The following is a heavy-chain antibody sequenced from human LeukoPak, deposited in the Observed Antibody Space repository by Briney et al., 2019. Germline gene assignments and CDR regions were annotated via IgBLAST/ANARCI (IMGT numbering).Heavy chain of an antibody. CDR1: GGTFSSYT. CDR2: IIPILGIA. J-gene: IGHJ4*02. V-gene: IGHV1-69*02. Sequence: ASVKVSCKASGGTFSSYTISWVRQAPGQGLESMGRIIPILGIANYAQKFQGRVTITADKSTSTVYMELSSLRSEDTAVYYCARGEATYYYAYWGQGTLVTVSS. CDR3: ARGEATYYYAY.